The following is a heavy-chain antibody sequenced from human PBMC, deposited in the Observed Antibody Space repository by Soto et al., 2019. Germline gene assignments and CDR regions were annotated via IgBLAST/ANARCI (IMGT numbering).Heavy chain of an antibody. D-gene: IGHD2-8*01. V-gene: IGHV3-11*01. CDR1: GFTFSDYY. J-gene: IGHJ4*02. CDR2: ISSRSSTI. CDR3: ASGTKGAFFVY. Sequence: QVQLVESGGGLVKPGGSLRLSCAASGFTFSDYYMSWIRQAPGKGLEWVSYISSRSSTIFYADSVKGRFTISRDNVKNSLYLQMNSLRAADSAVDYCASGTKGAFFVYWGQGILVTVSS.